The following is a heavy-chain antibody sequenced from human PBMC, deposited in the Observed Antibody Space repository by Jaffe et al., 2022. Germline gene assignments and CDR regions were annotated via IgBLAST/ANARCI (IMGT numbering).Heavy chain of an antibody. D-gene: IGHD5-12*01. Sequence: EVQLVESGGGLVKPGGSLRLSCAASGFTFSNAWMSWVRQAPGKGLEWVGRIKSKTDGGTTDYAAPVKGRFTISRDDSKNTLYLQMNSLKTEDTAVYYCTTGEYSGYQIDYWGQGTLVTVSS. CDR1: GFTFSNAW. J-gene: IGHJ4*02. CDR3: TTGEYSGYQIDY. V-gene: IGHV3-15*01. CDR2: IKSKTDGGTT.